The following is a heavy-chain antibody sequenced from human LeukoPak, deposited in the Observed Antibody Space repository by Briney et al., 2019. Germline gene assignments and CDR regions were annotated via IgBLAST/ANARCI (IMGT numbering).Heavy chain of an antibody. D-gene: IGHD3-16*01. Sequence: AGTLTLSCVASGFTVSSNYMSWVRQAPGKGLEWVSIIYSAGSRYYADSVRGRFTISRDNSQNTVFLQMNCLRAEDTAVYYCASGGLGARKFYSDPFHFWGQGTLVTVSS. V-gene: IGHV3-53*01. CDR3: ASGGLGARKFYSDPFHF. CDR2: IYSAGSR. J-gene: IGHJ4*02. CDR1: GFTVSSNY.